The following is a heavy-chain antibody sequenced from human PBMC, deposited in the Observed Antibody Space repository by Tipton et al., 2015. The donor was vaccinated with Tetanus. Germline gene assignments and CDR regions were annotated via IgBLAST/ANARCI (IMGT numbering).Heavy chain of an antibody. V-gene: IGHV4-34*01. D-gene: IGHD6-6*01. CDR3: ARGRGYSSSGEFDY. CDR1: GGSFSGYY. Sequence: TLSLTCAVYGGSFSGYYWSWIRQPPGKGLEWIGEINHSGSTNYNPSLKSRVTISVDTSKNQFSLKLSSVTAADTAVYYCARGRGYSSSGEFDYWGQGTLVTVSS. J-gene: IGHJ4*02. CDR2: INHSGST.